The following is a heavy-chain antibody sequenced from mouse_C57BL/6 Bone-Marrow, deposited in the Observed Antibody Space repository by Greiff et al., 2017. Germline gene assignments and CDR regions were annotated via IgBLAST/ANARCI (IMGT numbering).Heavy chain of an antibody. V-gene: IGHV5-4*01. J-gene: IGHJ1*03. Sequence: EVHLVESGGGLVKPGGSLKLSCAASGFTFSSYAMSWVRQTPEKRLEWVATISDGGSYTYYPDNVKGRFTISRDNAKNNLYLQMSHLKSEDTAMXKCARAYGYYGYFDVWGTGTTVTVSS. CDR1: GFTFSSYA. CDR3: ARAYGYYGYFDV. CDR2: ISDGGSYT. D-gene: IGHD2-2*01.